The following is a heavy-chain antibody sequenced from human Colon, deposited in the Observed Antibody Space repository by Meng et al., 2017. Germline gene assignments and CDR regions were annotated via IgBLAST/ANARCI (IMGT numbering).Heavy chain of an antibody. J-gene: IGHJ4*02. D-gene: IGHD4/OR15-4a*01. V-gene: IGHV5-51*01. CDR2: IFPADSDT. Sequence: KVSCKGSGYSFSSYWICWVRQMPGKGPEWMGNIFPADSDTRYSPSFQGQVTISVDKSISTAYLQWSSLEASDSAIYYCARLRDYGDDRAFAYWGPGTLVTVSS. CDR1: GYSFSSYW. CDR3: ARLRDYGDDRAFAY.